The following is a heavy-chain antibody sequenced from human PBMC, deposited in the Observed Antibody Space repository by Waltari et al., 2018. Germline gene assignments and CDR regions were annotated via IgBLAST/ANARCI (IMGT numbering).Heavy chain of an antibody. V-gene: IGHV5-51*01. CDR3: ARQDSGIAAAGDAFDI. Sequence: EVQLVQSGAEVKKPGESLKISCKGSGYSFTSYWIGWVRQMTGKGLEWMGIIYPGDSDTRYSPSFQGQVTISADKSISTAYLQWSSLKASDTAMYYCARQDSGIAAAGDAFDIWGQGTMVTVSS. J-gene: IGHJ3*02. D-gene: IGHD6-13*01. CDR2: IYPGDSDT. CDR1: GYSFTSYW.